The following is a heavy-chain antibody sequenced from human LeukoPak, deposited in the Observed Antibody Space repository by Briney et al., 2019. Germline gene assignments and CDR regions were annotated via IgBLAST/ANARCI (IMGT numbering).Heavy chain of an antibody. V-gene: IGHV1-18*01. D-gene: IGHD1-26*01. CDR2: ISVYNGHT. J-gene: IGHJ3*02. Sequence: ASVKVSCKASGYTFSSYGISWVRQAPGQGLEWMGWISVYNGHTNYAQKLQGRVTMTTDTSTSTAYMEVRSLRSDDTAVYYCARGGRWELPRPYSFDIWGQGTMVTVSS. CDR3: ARGGRWELPRPYSFDI. CDR1: GYTFSSYG.